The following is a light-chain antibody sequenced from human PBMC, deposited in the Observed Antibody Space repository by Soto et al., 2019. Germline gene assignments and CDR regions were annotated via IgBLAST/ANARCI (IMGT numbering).Light chain of an antibody. J-gene: IGLJ3*02. Sequence: QSVLTQAPSVSGAPGQRVTISCTGSSSNIGAGYDVHWYQQLPGTAPKLLIYGNSNRPSGVPDRFSGSKSGTSASLAITELQAEDEADYYCQSYDSSLRGVFGGGTKLTVL. CDR1: SSNIGAGYD. CDR2: GNS. V-gene: IGLV1-40*01. CDR3: QSYDSSLRGV.